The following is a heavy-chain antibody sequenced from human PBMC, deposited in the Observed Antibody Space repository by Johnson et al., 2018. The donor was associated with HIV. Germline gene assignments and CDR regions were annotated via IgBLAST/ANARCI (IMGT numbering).Heavy chain of an antibody. CDR2: ITKDGMNE. Sequence: VQLVESGGGVVQPGRSLRLSCAASGFTFSSYAMHWVRQAPGKGLAWVAFITKDGMNEYYADSVQGRFTISRDNSKITLYLQMNSLRAEDTAVYYCAREGYSYDSSGYYSPFDIWGQGTMVTVSS. D-gene: IGHD3-22*01. J-gene: IGHJ3*02. V-gene: IGHV3-30*04. CDR3: AREGYSYDSSGYYSPFDI. CDR1: GFTFSSYA.